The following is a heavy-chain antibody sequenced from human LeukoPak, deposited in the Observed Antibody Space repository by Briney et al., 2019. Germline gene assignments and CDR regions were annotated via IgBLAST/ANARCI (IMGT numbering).Heavy chain of an antibody. Sequence: GGSLRLSCAASGFTFSSYAMSWVRQAPGKGLEWVSAIRDSGSSTHYADSVKGRFATSRDNSKNTLFLQMNSLRAEDTAIYYCAKYGPQDSGSSHFDYWGQGALVTVSS. J-gene: IGHJ4*02. D-gene: IGHD1-26*01. V-gene: IGHV3-23*01. CDR3: AKYGPQDSGSSHFDY. CDR2: IRDSGSST. CDR1: GFTFSSYA.